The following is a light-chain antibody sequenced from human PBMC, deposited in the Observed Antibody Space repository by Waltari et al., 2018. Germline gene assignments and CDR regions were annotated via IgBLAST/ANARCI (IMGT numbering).Light chain of an antibody. CDR1: QSVSSSY. CDR2: GAS. Sequence: EIVLTQSPGTLSLSPGERATHSCRASQSVSSSYLAWYQQKPGQAPRLLIYGASSRATGIPDTFSGSGSGTDFTLTISRLEPEDFAVYYCQQYGSSPPYTFGQGTKLEIK. CDR3: QQYGSSPPYT. J-gene: IGKJ2*01. V-gene: IGKV3-20*01.